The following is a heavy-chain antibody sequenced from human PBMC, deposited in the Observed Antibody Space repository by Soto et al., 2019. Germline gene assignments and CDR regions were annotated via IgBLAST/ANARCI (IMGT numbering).Heavy chain of an antibody. Sequence: ASVKVSCKASGYTFTSYAMHWVGQAPGQRNERKGWINAGSGNTKSSQQFQGRLTITTDTSAGTAYMDLSRMRSEDRAVYLCAGDSAYARIPYRSGWRLYYNYCWGEATLV. CDR1: GYTFTSYA. CDR3: AGDSAYARIPYRSGWRLYYNYC. V-gene: IGHV1-3*01. CDR2: INAGSGNT. J-gene: IGHJ4*02. D-gene: IGHD6-19*01.